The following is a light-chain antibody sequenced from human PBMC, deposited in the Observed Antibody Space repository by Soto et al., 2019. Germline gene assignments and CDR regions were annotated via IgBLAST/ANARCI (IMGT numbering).Light chain of an antibody. CDR1: SSDVGGYNY. Sequence: QSVLSQPASVSGSPGQSITISCTGTSSDVGGYNYVSWYQHHPGKAPKLMIYEVSKRPSGVPDRFSGSRSGNTASLTVSGLQADDEGDYYCSSYAGSNNYVVFGGGTKLTVL. J-gene: IGLJ2*01. CDR3: SSYAGSNNYVV. CDR2: EVS. V-gene: IGLV2-8*01.